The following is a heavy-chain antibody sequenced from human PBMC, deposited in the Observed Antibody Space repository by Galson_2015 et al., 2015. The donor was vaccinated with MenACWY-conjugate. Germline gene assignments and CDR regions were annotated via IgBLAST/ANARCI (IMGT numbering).Heavy chain of an antibody. CDR2: INRDGTST. CDR1: GFTFSNYW. V-gene: IGHV3-74*01. CDR3: TRDRKGLIASVASNWLDP. Sequence: SLRLSCAASGFTFSNYWMHWVRQTPGKGLVWVSRINRDGTSTTYADSVKGRFTISRDNAKKTLILQMNSLRVEDTAVYYCTRDRKGLIASVASNWLDPCRQGALVAVSS. D-gene: IGHD2/OR15-2a*01. J-gene: IGHJ5*02.